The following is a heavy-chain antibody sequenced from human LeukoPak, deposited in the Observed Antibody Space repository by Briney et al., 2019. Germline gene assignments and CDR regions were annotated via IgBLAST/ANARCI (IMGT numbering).Heavy chain of an antibody. Sequence: GGSLRLSCAASGFTFSSYWMSWVRQAPGKGLEWVANIKQDGSEKYYVDSVKGRFTISRDNAKNSLYLRMNSLRAEDTAVYYCARARAAKAVAEVDYWGQGTVVTVSS. CDR3: ARARAAKAVAEVDY. CDR1: GFTFSSYW. CDR2: IKQDGSEK. D-gene: IGHD4-23*01. J-gene: IGHJ4*02. V-gene: IGHV3-7*03.